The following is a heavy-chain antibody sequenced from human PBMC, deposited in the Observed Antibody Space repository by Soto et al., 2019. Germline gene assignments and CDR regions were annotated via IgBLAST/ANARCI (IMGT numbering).Heavy chain of an antibody. CDR3: ARDGGQEVEDSSSSGDAFDI. CDR1: GDSVSSNSAA. Sequence: SQTLSLTCAISGDSVSSNSAAWNWIRQSPSRGLEWLGRTYYRSKWYNDYAVSVKGRITINPDTSKNQFSLQLNSVTPEDTAVYYCARDGGQEVEDSSSSGDAFDIWGQGTMVTVSS. CDR2: TYYRSKWYN. D-gene: IGHD6-6*01. J-gene: IGHJ3*02. V-gene: IGHV6-1*01.